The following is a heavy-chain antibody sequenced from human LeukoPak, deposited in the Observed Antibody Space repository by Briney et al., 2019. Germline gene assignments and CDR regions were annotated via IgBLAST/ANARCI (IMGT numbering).Heavy chain of an antibody. CDR3: AGGSGYRVFDP. V-gene: IGHV3-23*01. Sequence: GGSLRLSCAASGFTFKTFAMNWVRQAPGRGLEWVLHLSGNGDNTYYADSVKGRFTTSRDISKNTLYLRMTNLRAEDTAVYYCAGGSGYRVFDPWGQGTLVTVSS. J-gene: IGHJ5*02. CDR2: LSGNGDNT. CDR1: GFTFKTFA. D-gene: IGHD3-22*01.